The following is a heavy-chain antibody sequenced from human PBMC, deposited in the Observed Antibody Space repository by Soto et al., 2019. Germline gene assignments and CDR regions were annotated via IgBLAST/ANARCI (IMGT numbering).Heavy chain of an antibody. J-gene: IGHJ3*02. Sequence: GGSLRLSCAASGFTFSDYYMSWIRQAPGKGLEWVSYISSSGSTIYYADSVKGRFTISRDNAKSSLYLQMNSLRAEDTAVYYCASSRMDIVVVPAAMIAFDIWGQRTMVTVSS. CDR1: GFTFSDYY. V-gene: IGHV3-11*01. CDR3: ASSRMDIVVVPAAMIAFDI. CDR2: ISSSGSTI. D-gene: IGHD2-2*03.